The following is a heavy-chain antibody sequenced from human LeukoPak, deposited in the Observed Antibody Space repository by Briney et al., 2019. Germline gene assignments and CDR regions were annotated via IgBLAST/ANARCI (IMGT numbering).Heavy chain of an antibody. J-gene: IGHJ6*03. CDR1: GFIFSDYY. D-gene: IGHD2-21*01. Sequence: GGSLRLSCAASGFIFSDYYLSWIRQAPGKGLEWVSYISSRDSTIYYADSVRGRFTISRDNAKNSLYLQMNSLRAEDTAVYYCVRSYGTYYMDVWGKGTTVTISS. CDR3: VRSYGTYYMDV. V-gene: IGHV3-11*04. CDR2: ISSRDSTI.